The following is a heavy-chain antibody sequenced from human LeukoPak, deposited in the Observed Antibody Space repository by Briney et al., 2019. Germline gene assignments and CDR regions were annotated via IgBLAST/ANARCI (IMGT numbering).Heavy chain of an antibody. D-gene: IGHD1-14*01. CDR2: IYYSGST. CDR1: GGSISSYY. J-gene: IGHJ6*02. Sequence: PSETLSLTCTVSGGSISSYYWSWIRQPPGKGLEWIGYIYYSGSTNYNPSLKSRVTISVDTSKNQFSLKLSSVTAADTAVYYCARRSGNYYYGMDVWGQVATVTVSS. CDR3: ARRSGNYYYGMDV. V-gene: IGHV4-59*08.